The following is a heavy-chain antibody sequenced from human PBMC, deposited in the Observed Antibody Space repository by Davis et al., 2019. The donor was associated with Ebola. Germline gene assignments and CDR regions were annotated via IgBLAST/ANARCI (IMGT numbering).Heavy chain of an antibody. CDR3: ARGSMAV. Sequence: GESLKISCAASGFTFSSYEMNWVRQAPGKGLEWVANIKQDGSEKYYVDSVKGRFTISRDNAKNSLYLQMNSLRAEDTAVYYCARGSMAVWGKGTTVTVSS. J-gene: IGHJ6*04. CDR1: GFTFSSYE. V-gene: IGHV3-7*01. CDR2: IKQDGSEK.